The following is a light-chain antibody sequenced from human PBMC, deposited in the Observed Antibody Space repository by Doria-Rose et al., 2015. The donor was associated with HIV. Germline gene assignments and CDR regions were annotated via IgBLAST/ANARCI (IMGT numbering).Light chain of an antibody. J-gene: IGKJ3*01. CDR3: QQYYDAPS. V-gene: IGKV4-1*01. Sequence: DIRLTQSPESLGMSLGERATLNCKSNQSLLYTSKNYLAWYQQKPGQPPKWLIYWASTRQSGVPARFSGSWSGTDFTLAISSLEAEDVAVYYCQQYYDAPSFGPGTTVDIK. CDR1: QSLLYTSKNY. CDR2: WAS.